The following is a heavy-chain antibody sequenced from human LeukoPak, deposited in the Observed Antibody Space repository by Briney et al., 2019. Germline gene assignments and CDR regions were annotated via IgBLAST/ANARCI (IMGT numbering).Heavy chain of an antibody. V-gene: IGHV3-11*01. CDR2: ISHNGETK. D-gene: IGHD6-13*01. Sequence: GGSLRLSCAASGFIFSDHYMIWLRQAPGKGLEAISYISHNGETKYYADSVKGRLSISRDNAKSSLYLQMNSLRVEDTAVYYCARDRHGYFDYWGQGTLVTVSS. J-gene: IGHJ4*02. CDR3: ARDRHGYFDY. CDR1: GFIFSDHY.